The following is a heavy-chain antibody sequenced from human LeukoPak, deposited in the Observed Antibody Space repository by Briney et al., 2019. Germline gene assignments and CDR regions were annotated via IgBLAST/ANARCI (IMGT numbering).Heavy chain of an antibody. CDR3: ARPFGSGSSPTAYFDY. V-gene: IGHV3-23*01. D-gene: IGHD3-10*01. J-gene: IGHJ4*02. Sequence: GGSLRLSCAASGSTFSNFVMNWVRQAPGKGLQWVSTIGAGGVNTFYADSVKGRFTISRDNSKNTLYLQVNSLRAEDTAVYYCARPFGSGSSPTAYFDYWGQGTLVTVSS. CDR2: IGAGGVNT. CDR1: GSTFSNFV.